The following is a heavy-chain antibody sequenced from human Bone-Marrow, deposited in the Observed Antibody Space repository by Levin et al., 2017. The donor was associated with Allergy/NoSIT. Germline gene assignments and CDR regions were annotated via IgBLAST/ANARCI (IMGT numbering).Heavy chain of an antibody. Sequence: ASVKVSCKTSGYIFTSYVISWVRQAPGQGLEWVGRVSASNGHTSNSQKFQGRVTMTTDTSTSTAYMELRSLRSDDTAIYYCSRSQDGYNIVGQGYWGQGTLVTVSS. CDR2: VSASNGHT. V-gene: IGHV1-18*01. CDR1: GYIFTSYV. D-gene: IGHD5-24*01. CDR3: SRSQDGYNIVGQGY. J-gene: IGHJ4*02.